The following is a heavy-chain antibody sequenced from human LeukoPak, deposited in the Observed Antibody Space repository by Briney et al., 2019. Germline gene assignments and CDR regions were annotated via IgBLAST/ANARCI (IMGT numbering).Heavy chain of an antibody. J-gene: IGHJ4*02. CDR2: INHSGVT. Sequence: SETLSLTCAAAGGSFNGYFWAWIRQPPGKGLEWITEINHSGVTNTKPSLQSRVTVAADTSKNQFSLKLSSVTAADTAVYYCASSGTVTEYYFDYWGQGTLVTVSS. CDR3: ASSGTVTEYYFDY. D-gene: IGHD4-17*01. CDR1: GGSFNGYF. V-gene: IGHV4-34*01.